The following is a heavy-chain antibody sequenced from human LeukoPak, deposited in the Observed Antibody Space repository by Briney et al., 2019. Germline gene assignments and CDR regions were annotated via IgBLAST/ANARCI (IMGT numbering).Heavy chain of an antibody. Sequence: ASVKVSCKASGYTFTSYGISWVRQAPGQGLEWMGWISAYNGNTNYAQKLQGRVTITADKSTSTAYMELSSLRSEDTAVYYCARWGGSYNFDYWGQGTLVTVSS. CDR2: ISAYNGNT. J-gene: IGHJ4*02. V-gene: IGHV1-18*01. D-gene: IGHD3-16*01. CDR3: ARWGGSYNFDY. CDR1: GYTFTSYG.